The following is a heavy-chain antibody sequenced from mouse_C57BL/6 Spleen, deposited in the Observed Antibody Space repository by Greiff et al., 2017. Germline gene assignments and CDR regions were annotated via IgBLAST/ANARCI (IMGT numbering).Heavy chain of an antibody. CDR2: IDPSDSET. J-gene: IGHJ2*01. CDR1: GYTFTSYW. Sequence: VQLQQPGAELVRPGSSVKLSCKASGYTFTSYWMHWVKQRPIQGLDWIGNIDPSDSETHYYQKFKDKATLTVDKSSSTAYMQLSSLTSEDSAVYYCARKGTGTSYFDYWGQGTTLTVSS. CDR3: ARKGTGTSYFDY. V-gene: IGHV1-52*01. D-gene: IGHD4-1*01.